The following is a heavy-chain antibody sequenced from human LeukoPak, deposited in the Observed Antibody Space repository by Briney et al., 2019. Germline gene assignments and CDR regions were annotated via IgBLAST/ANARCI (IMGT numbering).Heavy chain of an antibody. CDR3: ARDGDYDILTGNDAFDI. CDR2: IKQDGSEK. J-gene: IGHJ3*02. D-gene: IGHD3-9*01. CDR1: GFTFSSYW. V-gene: IGHV3-7*01. Sequence: GGSLRLSCAASGFTFSSYWMSWVRQAPGKGLEWVANIKQDGSEKYYVDSVKGRFTISRDNAKNSLYLQMNSLRAEDTAVYYCARDGDYDILTGNDAFDIWGQGTMVTVSS.